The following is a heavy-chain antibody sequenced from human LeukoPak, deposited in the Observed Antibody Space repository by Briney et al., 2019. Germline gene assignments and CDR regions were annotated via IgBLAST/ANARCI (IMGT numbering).Heavy chain of an antibody. CDR1: AFTLSTYA. D-gene: IGHD3-10*01. J-gene: IGHJ4*02. CDR3: ARQGLEF. V-gene: IGHV3-30-3*01. Sequence: GGSLRLSCAASAFTLSTYAMHWVRQAPGKGLEWLAVISSDGSSKYYADSVRGRFTISRDSSKNTLYVQMNSLRDEDTAVYYCARQGLEFWGQGTLVTVSS. CDR2: ISSDGSSK.